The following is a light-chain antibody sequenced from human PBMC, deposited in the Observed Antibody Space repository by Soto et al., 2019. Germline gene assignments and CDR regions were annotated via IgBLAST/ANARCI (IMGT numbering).Light chain of an antibody. Sequence: VLTQSPGTLSLSPGERATLSCRASQSVTSNYLAWYQQKPGRAPRLIIFGAFNRATGIPDRVSGSSSGTDFTLTINGLELEDFAVYYCRQYDTSPLTFGGGTEVDIK. CDR2: GAF. V-gene: IGKV3-20*01. CDR3: RQYDTSPLT. CDR1: QSVTSNY. J-gene: IGKJ4*01.